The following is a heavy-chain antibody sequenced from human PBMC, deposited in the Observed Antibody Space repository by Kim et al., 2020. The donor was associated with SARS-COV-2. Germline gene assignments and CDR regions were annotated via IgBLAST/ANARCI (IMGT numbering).Heavy chain of an antibody. CDR1: GFTFSNYE. D-gene: IGHD4-4*01. J-gene: IGHJ4*02. CDR3: ARGPNYSHFDC. V-gene: IGHV3-48*03. CDR2: IIGSGSTI. Sequence: GGSLRLSCVASGFTFSNYEMNWVRQAPGKGLEWVSYIIGSGSTIYYADSVRGRFTISRDNDKNSLFLQMNSLRAEDTAVYYCARGPNYSHFDCWGQDTLV.